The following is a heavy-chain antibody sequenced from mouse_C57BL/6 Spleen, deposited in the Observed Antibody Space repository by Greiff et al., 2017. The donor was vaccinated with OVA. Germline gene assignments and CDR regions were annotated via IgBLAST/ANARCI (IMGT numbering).Heavy chain of an antibody. D-gene: IGHD1-1*01. V-gene: IGHV5-9-1*02. Sequence: EVQRVESGEGLVKPGGSLKLSCAASGFTFSSYAMSWVRQTPEKRLEWVAYISSGGDYIYYADTVKGRFTISRDNARNTLYLQMSSLKSEDTAMYYCTREYYYGMGYFDYWGQGTTLTVSS. J-gene: IGHJ2*01. CDR2: ISSGGDYI. CDR1: GFTFSSYA. CDR3: TREYYYGMGYFDY.